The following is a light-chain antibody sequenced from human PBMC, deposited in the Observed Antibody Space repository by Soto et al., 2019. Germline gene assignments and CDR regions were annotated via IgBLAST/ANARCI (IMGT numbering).Light chain of an antibody. CDR2: GAS. J-gene: IGKJ5*01. Sequence: EIVLTQSPGTLSLSPGERAXXXXXXSQSVSNNYLAWYQQKPGQAPRLLIYGASNRATGIPARFSGSGSGTDFTLTISSLEPEDFAVYYCQQRSNWPITFGQGTRLEI. V-gene: IGKV3-11*01. CDR1: QSVSNNY. CDR3: QQRSNWPIT.